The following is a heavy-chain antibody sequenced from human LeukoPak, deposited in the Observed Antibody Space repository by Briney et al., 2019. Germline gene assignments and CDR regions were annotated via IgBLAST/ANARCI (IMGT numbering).Heavy chain of an antibody. CDR3: AREPGGATFDY. Sequence: GGSLRLSXAASGFTFSSYAMSWVRQAPGKGLEWVSYISSSGSTIYYADSVKGRFTISRDNAKNSLYLQMNSLRAEDTALYYCAREPGGATFDYWGQGTLVTVSS. CDR1: GFTFSSYA. J-gene: IGHJ4*02. CDR2: ISSSGSTI. D-gene: IGHD3-10*01. V-gene: IGHV3-48*03.